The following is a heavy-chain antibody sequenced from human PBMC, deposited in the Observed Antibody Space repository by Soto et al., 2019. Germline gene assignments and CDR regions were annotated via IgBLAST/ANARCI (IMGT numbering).Heavy chain of an antibody. CDR1: GYSFTTYW. D-gene: IGHD1-7*01. J-gene: IGHJ5*02. Sequence: GESLKISCEASGYSFTTYWISWVRQMPGKGLEWMGAIDPRDSYTKYSPSFQGHVTISVDKSISTAYLQWNSLKASDTAIYYCAREKSDLELFNWLDPWGQGTLVTSPQ. CDR2: IDPRDSYT. CDR3: AREKSDLELFNWLDP. V-gene: IGHV5-10-1*01.